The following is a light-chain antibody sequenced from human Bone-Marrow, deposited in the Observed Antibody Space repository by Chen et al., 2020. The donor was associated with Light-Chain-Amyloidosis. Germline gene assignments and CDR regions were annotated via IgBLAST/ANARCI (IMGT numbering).Light chain of an antibody. CDR2: DVT. V-gene: IGLV2-11*01. J-gene: IGLJ1*01. CDR3: CSYAGSRYV. CDR1: SIDVGFYDS. Sequence: QSALPQPRSVSGSPGQSVTISRPGTSIDVGFYDSVSWYQQYPGKALKLMIFDVTKRPSGVPDRFSGSKSGNTASLTISGLQADDEADYYCCSYAGSRYVFGTGTKVTVL.